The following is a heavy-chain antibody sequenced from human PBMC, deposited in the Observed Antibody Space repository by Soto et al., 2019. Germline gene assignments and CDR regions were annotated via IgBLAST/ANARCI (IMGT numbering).Heavy chain of an antibody. D-gene: IGHD6-25*01. J-gene: IGHJ3*02. CDR2: IYRGDAT. V-gene: IGHV3-53*01. CDR3: ARDRSDSSRDDSFDI. Sequence: PGGSLRLSCAVSGFTVSDNYISWVRQAPGKGLEWVSVIYRGDATHYADSVKGRFTISRDNSKNTVHLQMNSLRAEDTAAYYCARDRSDSSRDDSFDIWGQGTMVTVSS. CDR1: GFTVSDNY.